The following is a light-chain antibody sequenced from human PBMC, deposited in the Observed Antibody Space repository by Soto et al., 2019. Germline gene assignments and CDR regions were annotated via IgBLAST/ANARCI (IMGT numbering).Light chain of an antibody. CDR1: QGIRND. CDR2: AAS. J-gene: IGKJ1*01. V-gene: IGKV1-17*01. CDR3: QQYNKRWS. Sequence: DIQRTQSPSSLSASVGDRVTITCRASQGIRNDLGWYQQKPGKAPKRLIYAASSLQSGVPVRFSGSGSGTESTLTIRSLQSDDFAVYYCQQYNKRWSFGQGTKLDIK.